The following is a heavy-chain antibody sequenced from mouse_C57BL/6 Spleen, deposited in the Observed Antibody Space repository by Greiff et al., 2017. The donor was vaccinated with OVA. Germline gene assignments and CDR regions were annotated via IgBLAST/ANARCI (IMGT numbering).Heavy chain of an antibody. CDR1: ASTLKASF. J-gene: IGHJ2*01. CDR2: IDPEDGET. V-gene: IGHV14-2*01. Sequence: VQLKESGPGLVKPGPQVSFSSPPPASTLKASFSPGLKQRTDQALEWIGRIDPEDGETKYAPKFQGKATITADTSSNTAYLQLSSLTSEDTAVYYCARNPDYWGQGTTLTVSS. CDR3: ARNPDY.